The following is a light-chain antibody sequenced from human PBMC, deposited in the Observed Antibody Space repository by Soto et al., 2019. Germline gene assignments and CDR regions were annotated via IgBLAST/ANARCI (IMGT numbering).Light chain of an antibody. CDR3: QQYNNWPPWT. J-gene: IGKJ1*01. Sequence: EIVMTQSPATLSVSPGERATLSCRASQRVSRNLAWYQQKPGQAPRLLIYDASTRATGIPDRFSGSGSETEFTLTISSLQSEDYAIYYCQQYNNWPPWTFGQGTKLDIK. V-gene: IGKV3-15*01. CDR2: DAS. CDR1: QRVSRN.